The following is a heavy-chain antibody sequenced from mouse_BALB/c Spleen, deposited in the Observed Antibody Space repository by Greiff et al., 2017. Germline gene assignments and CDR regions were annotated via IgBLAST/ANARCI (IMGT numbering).Heavy chain of an antibody. CDR3: ARGNYGSSYWYFDV. Sequence: DVQLVESGGGLVKPGGSLKLSCAASGFTFSSYAMSWVRQTPEKRLEWVASISSGGSTYYPDSVKGRFTISRDNARNILYLQMSSLRSEDTAMYYCARGNYGSSYWYFDVWGAGTTVTVSS. CDR2: ISSGGST. CDR1: GFTFSSYA. V-gene: IGHV5-6-5*01. D-gene: IGHD1-1*01. J-gene: IGHJ1*01.